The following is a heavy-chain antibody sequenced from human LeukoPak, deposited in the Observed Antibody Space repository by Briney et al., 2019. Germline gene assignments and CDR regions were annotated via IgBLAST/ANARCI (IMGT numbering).Heavy chain of an antibody. Sequence: GGSLRLSCAATGVTFSSYAMSLVRQAPGKGLEWVSAISGSGTNTYYADSVKGRFTISRDNSKNTLYLHINSLRAEDTAVYYCAKDPFRARISAPDYWGQGTLVTVSS. CDR2: ISGSGTNT. CDR3: AKDPFRARISAPDY. CDR1: GVTFSSYA. J-gene: IGHJ4*02. V-gene: IGHV3-23*01. D-gene: IGHD6-6*01.